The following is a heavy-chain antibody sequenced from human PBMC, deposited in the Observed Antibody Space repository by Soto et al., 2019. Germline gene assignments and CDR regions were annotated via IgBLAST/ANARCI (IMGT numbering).Heavy chain of an antibody. CDR3: ARVRYYYDSSVYYPNFDS. Sequence: SETLSLTCTVSGGSISSYYWSWIRPPAGKGLEWIGRIYTSGSTNYNPSLKSRVTMSVDTSKNQFSLKLSSVPAADTAVYYCARVRYYYDSSVYYPNFDSGGQETLVTVSS. J-gene: IGHJ4*02. V-gene: IGHV4-4*07. CDR1: GGSISSYY. CDR2: IYTSGST. D-gene: IGHD3-22*01.